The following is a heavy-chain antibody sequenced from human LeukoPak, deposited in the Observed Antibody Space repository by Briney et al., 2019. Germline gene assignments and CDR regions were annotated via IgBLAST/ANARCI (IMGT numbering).Heavy chain of an antibody. J-gene: IGHJ4*02. CDR1: GFPYGSYA. V-gene: IGHV3-30*18. CDR2: MSYDGFNK. Sequence: GRSLRLLCTASGFPYGSYAMHWARQSRGKGLEWVADMSYDGFNKYYADSVKGRFTTSRDNSKNTLYLQMNSLSAEDTAVYYCAKTKGYSYGYYFDYWGQGTLVTVSS. CDR3: AKTKGYSYGYYFDY. D-gene: IGHD5-18*01.